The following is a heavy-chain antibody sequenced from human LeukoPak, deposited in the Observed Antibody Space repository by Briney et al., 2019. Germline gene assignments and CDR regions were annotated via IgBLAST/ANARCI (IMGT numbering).Heavy chain of an antibody. CDR1: GFTFSDNY. CDR2: ISGNGGVI. Sequence: TGGSLRLSCAASGFTFSDNYMTWVRQAPGKGLEWLSYISGNGGVIQYADSVKGRFTISRDNSKNTLYLQMNSLRAEDTAVYYCARGGSYSYYFDYWGQGTLVTVSS. V-gene: IGHV3-11*01. D-gene: IGHD1-26*01. CDR3: ARGGSYSYYFDY. J-gene: IGHJ4*02.